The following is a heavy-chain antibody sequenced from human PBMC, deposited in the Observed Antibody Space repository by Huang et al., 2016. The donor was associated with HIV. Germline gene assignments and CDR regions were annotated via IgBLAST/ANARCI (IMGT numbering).Heavy chain of an antibody. CDR2: INYSESH. J-gene: IGHJ6*03. CDR1: GGSFSGYY. Sequence: QVQLQQWGAGLLRPSETLSLTCAVYGGSFSGYYGTWIRPPPGKGREASGEINYSESHNYNPSLKSRFTSSVDTSRNQFSLTLTSVTAADTAVYYCARGQGGYYYYYMDVWGKGTTVTVSS. V-gene: IGHV4-34*01. CDR3: ARGQGGYYYYYMDV.